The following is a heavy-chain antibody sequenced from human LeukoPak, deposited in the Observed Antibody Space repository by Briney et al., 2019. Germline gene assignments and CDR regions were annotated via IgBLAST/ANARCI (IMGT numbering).Heavy chain of an antibody. J-gene: IGHJ4*02. CDR2: IWYDGSNK. D-gene: IGHD2-21*01. CDR1: GFTFSSYS. CDR3: AKDSPVMTR. Sequence: PGGSLRLSCAASGFTFSSYSMNWVRQAPGKGLEWVAVIWYDGSNKYYADSVKGRFTISRGNSKNTLYLQMNSLRAEDTAIYYCAKDSPVMTRWGQGTLVTVSS. V-gene: IGHV3-33*06.